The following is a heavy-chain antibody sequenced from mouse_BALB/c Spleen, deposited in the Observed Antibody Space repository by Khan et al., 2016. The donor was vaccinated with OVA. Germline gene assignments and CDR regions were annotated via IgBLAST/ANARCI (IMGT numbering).Heavy chain of an antibody. V-gene: IGHV3-2*02. J-gene: IGHJ2*01. CDR3: ARVYGGDFDY. CDR2: ISYSGNT. D-gene: IGHD1-1*01. CDR1: GYSITSDYA. Sequence: EVQLQESGPGLVKPSQSLSLTCTVTGYSITSDYAWNWIRQFPGNKLAWMGFISYSGNTNYNPSLKSRISITRTKSKNQFFLQLNSVTTEDTATYYCARVYGGDFDYWGQGTTRTVSS.